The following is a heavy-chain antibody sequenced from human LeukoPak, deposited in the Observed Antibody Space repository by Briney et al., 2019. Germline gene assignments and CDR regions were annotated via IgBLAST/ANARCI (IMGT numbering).Heavy chain of an antibody. J-gene: IGHJ4*02. CDR2: ISGSGGST. CDR3: ASHSVGVLPIATFDY. Sequence: PGGSLRLSCAASGFTFSSYAMSWVRQAPGKGLEWVSAISGSGGSTYYADSVKGRFTISRDNAKNSLFLQMNSLKDEDTAVYYCASHSVGVLPIATFDYWGQGTLVTVSS. CDR1: GFTFSSYA. V-gene: IGHV3-23*01. D-gene: IGHD2-2*01.